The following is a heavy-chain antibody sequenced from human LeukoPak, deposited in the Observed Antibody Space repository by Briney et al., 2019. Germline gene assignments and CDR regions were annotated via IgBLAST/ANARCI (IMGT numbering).Heavy chain of an antibody. CDR2: IKSDGSST. J-gene: IGHJ4*02. CDR3: GRDRGCNCFDY. V-gene: IGHV3-74*01. Sequence: GGSLRLSCAASGFTFSNYWMHWVRQAPGKGLVWVSRIKSDGSSTSYADSVNGRFTISRDNAKNTLHLQMNSLRAEDTAVYYCGRDRGCNCFDYCGQGNLGTVSS. D-gene: IGHD6-19*01. CDR1: GFTFSNYW.